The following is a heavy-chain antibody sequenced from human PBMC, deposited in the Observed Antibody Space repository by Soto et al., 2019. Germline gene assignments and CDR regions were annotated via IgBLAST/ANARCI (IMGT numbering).Heavy chain of an antibody. D-gene: IGHD4-17*01. CDR2: IRGRSTTT. J-gene: IGHJ4*02. CDR3: ARDQGVTTPY. CDR1: GFTFSTYA. V-gene: IGHV3-23*01. Sequence: PGGSLRLSCAVSGFTFSTYAMSWVRQAPGKGLEWVSVIRGRSTTTYYADSVRGRFTVSRDNSKNTVLLQMNSLRAEDTAVYYCARDQGVTTPYWGQATLVTVSS.